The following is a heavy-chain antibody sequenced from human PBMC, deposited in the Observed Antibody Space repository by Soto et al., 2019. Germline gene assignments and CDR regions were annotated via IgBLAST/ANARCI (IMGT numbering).Heavy chain of an antibody. Sequence: EVQLLESGGGLVQPGGSLRLSCAASGFTFSSYAMSWVRQAPGKGLEWVSAISGSGGSTYYADSVKGRFTISRDNSKNALYRQMDSLRAEDTAVYYCARVGGSYYGSVDYWGQGTLVTVSS. CDR3: ARVGGSYYGSVDY. V-gene: IGHV3-23*01. CDR1: GFTFSSYA. D-gene: IGHD1-26*01. CDR2: ISGSGGST. J-gene: IGHJ4*02.